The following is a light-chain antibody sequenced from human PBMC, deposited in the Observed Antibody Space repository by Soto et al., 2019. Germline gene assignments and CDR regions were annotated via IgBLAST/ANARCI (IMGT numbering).Light chain of an antibody. CDR1: QYISRN. J-gene: IGKJ1*01. CDR3: QQRANWPLLT. CDR2: DAS. V-gene: IGKV3-11*01. Sequence: EIVLTQSPATLSLSPGERATLSCRASQYISRNLAWYQQKAGQAPRLLIYDASNRATGIPARFSGSGSGTDFTLTISSLEPEDFAVYYCQQRANWPLLTFGPGTKVEIK.